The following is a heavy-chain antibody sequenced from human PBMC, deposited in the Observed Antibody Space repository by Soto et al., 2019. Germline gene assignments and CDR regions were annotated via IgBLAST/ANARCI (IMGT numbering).Heavy chain of an antibody. V-gene: IGHV4-34*01. CDR2: INHSGRT. CDR1: GGSFSGYY. CDR3: ARTYGSGSYRSRYYYGMDV. J-gene: IGHJ6*02. Sequence: SETLSLTCAVYGGSFSGYYWSWIRQPPGKGLEWIGEINHSGRTNYNPSLKSRVTISVDTSKNQFSLKLSSVTAADTAVYYCARTYGSGSYRSRYYYGMDVWGQGTTVTVSS. D-gene: IGHD3-10*01.